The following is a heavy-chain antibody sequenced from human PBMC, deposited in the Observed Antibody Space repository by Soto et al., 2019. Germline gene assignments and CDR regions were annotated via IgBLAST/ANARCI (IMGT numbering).Heavy chain of an antibody. J-gene: IGHJ3*02. Sequence: ASVKASFKASGYTFTSYGISWVRQAPGQGLEWMGWINPNNGNTNYAQKFQGRVTMTTDTSISTAYMELSRLRSDDTAVYYCARAFEIFRVVIIEQEPHAAFDIWGQGTMVTVSS. CDR1: GYTFTSYG. CDR3: ARAFEIFRVVIIEQEPHAAFDI. D-gene: IGHD3-3*01. V-gene: IGHV1-18*01. CDR2: INPNNGNT.